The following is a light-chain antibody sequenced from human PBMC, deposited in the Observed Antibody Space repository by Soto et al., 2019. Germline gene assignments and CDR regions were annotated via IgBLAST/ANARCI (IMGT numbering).Light chain of an antibody. CDR2: GAS. V-gene: IGKV3-20*01. J-gene: IGKJ2*02. CDR3: QQYGNSPGT. CDR1: QSVSSSH. Sequence: EIVLTQSPGTLSLSPGERATLSCRASQSVSSSHLAWYQQKRGQTPRLLIYGASSRATGIPDRFSGSGSGTDFTLTINRLEPEEFAVYYCQQYGNSPGTFGQGTKLEIK.